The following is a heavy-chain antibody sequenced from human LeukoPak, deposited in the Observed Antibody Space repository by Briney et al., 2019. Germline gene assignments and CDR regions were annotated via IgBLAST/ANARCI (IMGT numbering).Heavy chain of an antibody. CDR1: GGSISSGDYY. Sequence: PSETLSLTCTVSGGSISSGDYYWSWIRQPPGKGLEWIGEINHSGSTNYNPSLKSRVTISVDTSKNQFSLKLSSVTAADTAVYYCARGRHDYGDYDGQDYWGQGTLVTVSS. CDR2: INHSGST. V-gene: IGHV4-39*07. CDR3: ARGRHDYGDYDGQDY. D-gene: IGHD4-17*01. J-gene: IGHJ4*02.